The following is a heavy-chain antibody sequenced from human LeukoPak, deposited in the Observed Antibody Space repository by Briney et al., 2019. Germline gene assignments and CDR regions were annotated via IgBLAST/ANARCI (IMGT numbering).Heavy chain of an antibody. J-gene: IGHJ6*02. CDR2: INSDGSSE. V-gene: IGHV3-74*03. CDR3: AREDPYSEGMDV. Sequence: PAGSLSLSCAASGFTFSSYWRHWVRQAPGKGLAWVAHINSDGSSETYADSVKGRFTISRDSAKNTLYVQMNSLRAEDTAVYYCAREDPYSEGMDVWGQGTSVTVSS. CDR1: GFTFSSYW. D-gene: IGHD3-9*01.